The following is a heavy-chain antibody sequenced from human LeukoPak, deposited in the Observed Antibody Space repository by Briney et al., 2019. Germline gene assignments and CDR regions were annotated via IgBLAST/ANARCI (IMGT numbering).Heavy chain of an antibody. CDR1: GFTVSSNY. V-gene: IGHV3-66*01. CDR3: ASKSGYCSGGSCYSNDVYYFDY. Sequence: PGGSLRLSCAASGFTVSSNYMSWVRQAPGKGLEWVSVIYSGGSTYYADSVKGRFTISRDNSKNTLYLQMNSLRAEDTAVYYCASKSGYCSGGSCYSNDVYYFDYWGQGTLVTVSS. D-gene: IGHD2-15*01. J-gene: IGHJ4*02. CDR2: IYSGGST.